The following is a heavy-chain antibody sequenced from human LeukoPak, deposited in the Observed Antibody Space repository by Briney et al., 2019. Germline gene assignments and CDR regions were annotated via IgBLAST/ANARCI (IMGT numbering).Heavy chain of an antibody. D-gene: IGHD3-9*01. CDR2: INHSGST. Sequence: PSETLSLTCAVYGGSFSGYYWSWIRQPPGKGLEWIGEINHSGSTNYNPSLKSRVTISVDTSKNQFSLKLSSVTAADTAVYYCARARYDILTGYYGYYYYYMDVWGKGTTVTVSS. J-gene: IGHJ6*03. V-gene: IGHV4-34*01. CDR1: GGSFSGYY. CDR3: ARARYDILTGYYGYYYYYMDV.